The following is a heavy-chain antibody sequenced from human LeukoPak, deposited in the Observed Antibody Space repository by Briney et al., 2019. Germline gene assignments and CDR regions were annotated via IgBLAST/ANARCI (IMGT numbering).Heavy chain of an antibody. CDR3: ERDLPVRGMIVVGVGDY. V-gene: IGHV1-18*01. Sequence: AAVKVSRVASGYTFTINGISGVRQAPGEGLEWVGWIRAYNSNTNNAQKLQGRVTMTTDTSTSTAYMELRSLRSDDTTVYYCERDLPVRGMIVVGVGDYWGQGALVTVSS. D-gene: IGHD3-22*01. J-gene: IGHJ4*02. CDR2: IRAYNSNT. CDR1: GYTFTING.